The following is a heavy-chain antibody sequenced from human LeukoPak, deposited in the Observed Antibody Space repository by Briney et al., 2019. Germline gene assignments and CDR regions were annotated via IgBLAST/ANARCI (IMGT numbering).Heavy chain of an antibody. Sequence: GGSLRLSCAASGFTFSSYWMSWVRQAPGKGLEWVANIKQDGSEKYYVDSVKGRFTISRDNAKNSLYLQMNSLRAEDTAVYYCAREGSYGDWGQGFDYWGPGTLVTVSS. D-gene: IGHD4-17*01. V-gene: IGHV3-7*01. CDR3: AREGSYGDWGQGFDY. CDR1: GFTFSSYW. CDR2: IKQDGSEK. J-gene: IGHJ4*02.